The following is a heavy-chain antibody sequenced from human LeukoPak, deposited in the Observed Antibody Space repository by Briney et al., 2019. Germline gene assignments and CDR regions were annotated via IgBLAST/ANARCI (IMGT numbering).Heavy chain of an antibody. CDR2: IIPIFGTG. D-gene: IGHD3-22*01. V-gene: IGHV1-69*05. CDR3: ARDMGTYYYDSSGYYS. J-gene: IGHJ4*02. CDR1: GGTFSSYA. Sequence: SVKVSCKASGGTFSSYAISWVRQAPGQGLEWLGGIIPIFGTGNYAQKFQGRVTITTDESTRTAYMELSSLRSEDTSVYYCARDMGTYYYDSSGYYSWGQGTLVTVSS.